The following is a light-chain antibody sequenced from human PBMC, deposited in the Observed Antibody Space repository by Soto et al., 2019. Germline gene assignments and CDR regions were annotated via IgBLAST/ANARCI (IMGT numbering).Light chain of an antibody. CDR1: QSISSW. V-gene: IGKV1-39*01. J-gene: IGKJ5*01. CDR3: QQSYSTPRIT. Sequence: DIQMTQSPSTLSASVGDRVTITCRASQSISSWLAWYQQKPGKAPKLLIYDVSSLESGVPSRFSGSGSGTDFTLTISSLQPEDSATYYCQQSYSTPRITFGQGTRLEI. CDR2: DVS.